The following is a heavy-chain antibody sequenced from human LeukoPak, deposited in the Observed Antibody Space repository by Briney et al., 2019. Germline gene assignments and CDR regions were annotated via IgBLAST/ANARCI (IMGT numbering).Heavy chain of an antibody. V-gene: IGHV5-51*01. CDR3: ARLSSNAFDI. D-gene: IGHD2/OR15-2a*01. Sequence: GESLKISCKGSGYSFTNYWIGWVRQMPGKGLEWMGIIYPADSDTNYSPSFQGQVTISVDKSISTAYLQWSSLKASDTAMYYCARLSSNAFDIWGQGTMVTVSS. CDR2: IYPADSDT. CDR1: GYSFTNYW. J-gene: IGHJ3*02.